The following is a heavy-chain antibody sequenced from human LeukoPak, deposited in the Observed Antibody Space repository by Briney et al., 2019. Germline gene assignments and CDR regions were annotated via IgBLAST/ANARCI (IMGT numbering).Heavy chain of an antibody. Sequence: GGSLRLSCAASGFTFSSYWMSWVRQAPGKGLEWVANIKQDGSEKYYVDSVKGRFTISRDNAKNSLYLQMNSLRAEDTAVYYCARVPLGYYYDSSGYSSDAFDIWGQGTMVTVSS. CDR3: ARVPLGYYYDSSGYSSDAFDI. CDR2: IKQDGSEK. J-gene: IGHJ3*02. V-gene: IGHV3-7*01. CDR1: GFTFSSYW. D-gene: IGHD3-22*01.